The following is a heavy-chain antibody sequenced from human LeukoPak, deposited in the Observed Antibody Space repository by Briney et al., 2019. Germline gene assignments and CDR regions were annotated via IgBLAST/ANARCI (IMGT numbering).Heavy chain of an antibody. CDR1: GGSISSYY. Sequence: NPSETLSLTCTVSGGSISSYYWSWIRQPPGKGLEWIGYIYYSGSTNYNPSLKSRVTISVDTSKNQFSLKLSSVTAADTAVYYCARAGSYYDSSGYSLFDIWGQGTMVTVSS. CDR3: ARAGSYYDSSGYSLFDI. CDR2: IYYSGST. V-gene: IGHV4-59*01. D-gene: IGHD3-22*01. J-gene: IGHJ3*02.